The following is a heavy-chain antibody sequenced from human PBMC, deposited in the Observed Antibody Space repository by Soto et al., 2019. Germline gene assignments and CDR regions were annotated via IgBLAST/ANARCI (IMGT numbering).Heavy chain of an antibody. V-gene: IGHV3-23*01. CDR3: ANHRGFLVTQYFFDY. J-gene: IGHJ4*02. CDR1: GFTFKNYA. Sequence: GGSLRLSCAASGFTFKNYAMSWVRQAPGKGLEWVSSISNSGGSTYYADSVQGRFTISRDNSKNTLSLQMNSLRAEDTAIYYCANHRGFLVTQYFFDYWGQGTLVTVSS. CDR2: ISNSGGST. D-gene: IGHD2-21*02.